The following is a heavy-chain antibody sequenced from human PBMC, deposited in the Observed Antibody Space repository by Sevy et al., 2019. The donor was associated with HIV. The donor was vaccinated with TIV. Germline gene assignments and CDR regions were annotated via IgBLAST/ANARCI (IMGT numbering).Heavy chain of an antibody. D-gene: IGHD3-22*01. CDR3: ARDRRTYYYDSSGYYHDY. V-gene: IGHV1-2*02. Sequence: ASVKVSCKASGYTFTGYNMHWVRQAPGQGLEWMGWINPNSGGTNYAQKFQGRVTMTRDTSISTAYMELSRLRSDDTAVYYCARDRRTYYYDSSGYYHDYWGQGTLVTVSS. J-gene: IGHJ4*02. CDR1: GYTFTGYN. CDR2: INPNSGGT.